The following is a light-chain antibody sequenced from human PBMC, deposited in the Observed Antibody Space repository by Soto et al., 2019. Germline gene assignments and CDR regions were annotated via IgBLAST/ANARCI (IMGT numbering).Light chain of an antibody. CDR1: SSDIGTYNL. CDR2: EVN. V-gene: IGLV2-23*02. Sequence: QSALTQPASVSGSPGQSITISCTGTSSDIGTYNLVSWYQQHPGKAPKLMIYEVNKRPSGVSDRFPGSKSGDTASLTISGLQAEDEADYYCCSYAGSSTLYVFGTGTKVTVI. CDR3: CSYAGSSTLYV. J-gene: IGLJ1*01.